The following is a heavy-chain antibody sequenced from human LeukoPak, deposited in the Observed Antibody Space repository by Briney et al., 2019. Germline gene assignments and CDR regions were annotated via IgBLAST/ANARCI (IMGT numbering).Heavy chain of an antibody. CDR3: AKGHADYGTGFDL. J-gene: IGHJ5*02. D-gene: IGHD4-17*01. V-gene: IGHV3-23*01. Sequence: GGSLRLSCAPSGFTFSSYSMNWVRQASGKGLESVSVISGAGGSTYYADSVKGRFTISRDNSKNTLYLQMNSLRAEDAAVYYCAKGHADYGTGFDLWGQGTLVTVSS. CDR2: ISGAGGST. CDR1: GFTFSSYS.